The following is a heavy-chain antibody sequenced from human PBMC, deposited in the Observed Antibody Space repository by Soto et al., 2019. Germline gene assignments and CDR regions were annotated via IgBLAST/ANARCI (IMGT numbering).Heavy chain of an antibody. CDR3: ARRAETNGWNGFGADKYYFDF. CDR1: GYTFTSYD. Sequence: QVQLVQSGAEVRKPGASVKVSCEASGYTFTSYDIYWVRQATGQGLEWMGWMNPNTGNSGYAQKFQGRVTRTSDTSISTAHMERSSLRSEDTAVYYCARRAETNGWNGFGADKYYFDFWGQGTLVTVSS. CDR2: MNPNTGNS. D-gene: IGHD1-1*01. V-gene: IGHV1-8*01. J-gene: IGHJ4*02.